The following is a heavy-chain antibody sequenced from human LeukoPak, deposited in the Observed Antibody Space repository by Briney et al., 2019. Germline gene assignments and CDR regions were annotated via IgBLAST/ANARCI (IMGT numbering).Heavy chain of an antibody. CDR3: ARDASRTNFDP. D-gene: IGHD2-2*01. CDR2: IYPNSGGT. J-gene: IGHJ5*02. Sequence: ASVKVSCKASGYTFTGYYIHWVRQAPGQGLEWMGWIYPNSGGTHYARKFQGRVTMTRDTSISTVYMELSRLRSDDTAAYYCARDASRTNFDPWGQGILVTVSS. V-gene: IGHV1-2*02. CDR1: GYTFTGYY.